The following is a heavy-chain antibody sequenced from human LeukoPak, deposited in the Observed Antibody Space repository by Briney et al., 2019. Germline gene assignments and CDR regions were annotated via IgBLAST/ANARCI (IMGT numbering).Heavy chain of an antibody. CDR3: ASPVYHGGYYPFDY. D-gene: IGHD3-22*01. J-gene: IGHJ4*02. CDR1: GYSFTSYW. V-gene: IGHV5-51*01. CDR2: IYPGDSDT. Sequence: VESLKISCKGSGYSFTSYWIGWVRQVPGKGLEWMGIIYPGDSDTRYSPSFQGQVTISADKSISTAYLQWSSLKASDTATYYCASPVYHGGYYPFDYWGQGTLVTVSS.